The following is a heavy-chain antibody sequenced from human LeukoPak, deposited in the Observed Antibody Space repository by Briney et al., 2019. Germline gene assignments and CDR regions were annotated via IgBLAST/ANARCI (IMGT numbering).Heavy chain of an antibody. CDR1: GYTFTGYY. D-gene: IGHD6-13*01. V-gene: IGHV1-2*02. CDR2: INPNSGGT. J-gene: IGHJ1*01. Sequence: ASVKVSCKASGYTFTGYYVHWVRQAPGLGLEWMGWINPNSGGTRYAQKFQGRVTMTRDTSISTVYLELGRLRSGDTAVYYCATVQGSSSFYGVLQHWGQGTLLTVS. CDR3: ATVQGSSSFYGVLQH.